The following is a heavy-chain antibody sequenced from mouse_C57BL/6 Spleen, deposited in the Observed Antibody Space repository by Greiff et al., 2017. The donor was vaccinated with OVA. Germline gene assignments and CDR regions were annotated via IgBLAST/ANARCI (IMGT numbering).Heavy chain of an antibody. V-gene: IGHV1-26*01. J-gene: IGHJ2*01. CDR1: GYKFTDYY. Sequence: VQLQQSGPELVKPGASVKISCKASGYKFTDYYMNWVKQSHGKSLEWIGDINPNNGGTSYNQKFKGKATLTVDKSSSTAYMELRSLTSEDSAVYYCARFGYGNYLDYWGQGTTLTVSS. CDR3: ARFGYGNYLDY. D-gene: IGHD2-10*02. CDR2: INPNNGGT.